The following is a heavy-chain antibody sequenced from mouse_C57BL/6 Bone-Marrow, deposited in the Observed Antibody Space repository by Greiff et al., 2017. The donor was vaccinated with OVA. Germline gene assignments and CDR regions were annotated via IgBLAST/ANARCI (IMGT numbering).Heavy chain of an antibody. Sequence: QVQLKQPGAELVKPGASVKLSCKASGYTFTSYWMHWVKQRPGQGLEWIGMIHPNSGSTNYNEKFKSKATLTVDKSSSTAYMQLSSLTSEDSAVYYCAPYDYDLYAMDYWGQGTSVTVSS. V-gene: IGHV1-64*01. J-gene: IGHJ4*01. CDR2: IHPNSGST. D-gene: IGHD2-4*01. CDR3: APYDYDLYAMDY. CDR1: GYTFTSYW.